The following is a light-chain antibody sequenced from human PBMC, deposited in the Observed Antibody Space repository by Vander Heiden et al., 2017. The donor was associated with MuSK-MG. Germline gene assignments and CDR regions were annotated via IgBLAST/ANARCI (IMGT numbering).Light chain of an antibody. CDR2: KAS. J-gene: IGKJ3*01. CDR3: QQDNSYIYT. V-gene: IGKV1-5*03. Sequence: DIQTTQSPSTLSASVGDRVTITCRASQSISSWLAWYQQKPGKAPKLLIYKASSLESGVPSRFSGSGSGTEFTLTISSLQPDDFATYYCQQDNSYIYTFGHGTKLDIK. CDR1: QSISSW.